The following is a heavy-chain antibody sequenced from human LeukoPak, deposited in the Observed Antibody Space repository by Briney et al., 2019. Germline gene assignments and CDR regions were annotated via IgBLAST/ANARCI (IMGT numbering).Heavy chain of an antibody. V-gene: IGHV4-59*01. CDR3: ARMLRQWLIGGFGY. CDR1: GGSISSYY. D-gene: IGHD6-19*01. J-gene: IGHJ4*02. CDR2: VYYSGST. Sequence: SETLSLTCTVSGGSISSYYWSWIRQPPGKGLEWIGYVYYSGSTNYNPSLKSRVTISVDTSNNQFSLRLSSVTAADTAVYYCARMLRQWLIGGFGYWGQGTLVTVSS.